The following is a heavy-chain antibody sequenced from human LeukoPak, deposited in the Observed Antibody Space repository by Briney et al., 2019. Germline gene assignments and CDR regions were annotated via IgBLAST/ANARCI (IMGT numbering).Heavy chain of an antibody. J-gene: IGHJ6*03. V-gene: IGHV3-30*04. D-gene: IGHD6-6*01. Sequence: GGSLRRSCAASGFTFSSSEMNWVRQAPGKGLEWVAVISYDGSNKYYADSVKGRFTISRDNSKNTLYLQMNSLRAEDTAVYYCAREAPNYYYMDVWGKGTTVTVSS. CDR3: AREAPNYYYMDV. CDR2: ISYDGSNK. CDR1: GFTFSSSE.